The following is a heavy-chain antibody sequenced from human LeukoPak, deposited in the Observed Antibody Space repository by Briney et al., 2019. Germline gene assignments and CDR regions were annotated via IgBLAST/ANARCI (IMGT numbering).Heavy chain of an antibody. Sequence: GGSLRLSCVASGFTFDDYAMHWVRQVPGKGLEWVSGISWNRNTITYVDSVKGRFTVSRDNAKNSLYVQMSSLRPEDTAFYYCAKDLSGSLGGVFDGWGQGTLVTVSS. CDR3: AKDLSGSLGGVFDG. V-gene: IGHV3-9*01. CDR1: GFTFDDYA. D-gene: IGHD1-26*01. J-gene: IGHJ4*02. CDR2: ISWNRNTI.